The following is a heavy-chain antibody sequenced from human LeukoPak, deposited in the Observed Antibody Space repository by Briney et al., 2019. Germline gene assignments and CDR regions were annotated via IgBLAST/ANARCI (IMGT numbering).Heavy chain of an antibody. J-gene: IGHJ4*02. CDR3: AKSHASIWNVYDY. Sequence: PGGSLRLSCAASGFSFTSYGISWVRQAPGKGLEWVSYISGSSSAIYYADSVKGRFTISRDNLKNMVFLQMSTLRAEDTAIYYCAKSHASIWNVYDYWGQGTLVTVSS. CDR1: GFSFTSYG. CDR2: ISGSSSAI. V-gene: IGHV3-48*01. D-gene: IGHD6-13*01.